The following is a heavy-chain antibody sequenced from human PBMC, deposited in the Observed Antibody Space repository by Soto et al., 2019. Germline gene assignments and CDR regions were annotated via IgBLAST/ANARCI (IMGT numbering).Heavy chain of an antibody. CDR1: GGSISSGDYY. CDR3: ARVDCGGDCYAIEGDAFDI. CDR2: FYYSGST. D-gene: IGHD2-21*02. V-gene: IGHV4-30-4*01. Sequence: QVQLQESGPGLVKPSQTLSLTCTVSGGSISSGDYYWSWIRQPPGKGLEWIGYFYYSGSTYYNPSLKSRVTISVDTSKNQFSRKLSSVTAADTAVYYCARVDCGGDCYAIEGDAFDIWGQGTMVTVSS. J-gene: IGHJ3*02.